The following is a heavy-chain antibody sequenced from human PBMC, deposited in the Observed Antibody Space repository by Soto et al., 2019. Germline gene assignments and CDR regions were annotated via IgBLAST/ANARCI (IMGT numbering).Heavy chain of an antibody. CDR2: ISAYNGNT. J-gene: IGHJ5*02. D-gene: IGHD6-13*01. CDR3: ARDDLQLIGYWFDP. V-gene: IGHV1-18*01. Sequence: ASVKVSCKASGYTFTSYGISWVRQAPGQGLEWMGWISAYNGNTNYAQKLQGRVTMTPDTSTSTAYMELRSLRSDDTAVYYCARDDLQLIGYWFDPWGQGTLVTVSS. CDR1: GYTFTSYG.